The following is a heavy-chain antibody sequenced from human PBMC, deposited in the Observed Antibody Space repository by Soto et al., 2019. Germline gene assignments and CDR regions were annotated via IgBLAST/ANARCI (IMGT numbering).Heavy chain of an antibody. CDR1: GISLSTTGVG. V-gene: IGHV2-5*01. D-gene: IGHD6-13*01. CDR2: IYWHADK. Sequence: PSPTLVNPTQTLTLTCTFSGISLSTTGVGVGWIRQPPGKALEWLAPIYWHADKRYSASLKRRLTSTKVTSKNQVVLTMTNMDPVDTATYYCAHRGGAAVGLYYFDYWGQGTLVTVSS. CDR3: AHRGGAAVGLYYFDY. J-gene: IGHJ4*02.